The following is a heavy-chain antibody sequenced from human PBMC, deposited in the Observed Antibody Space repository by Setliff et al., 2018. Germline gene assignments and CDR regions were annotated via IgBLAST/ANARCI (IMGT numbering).Heavy chain of an antibody. V-gene: IGHV3-15*01. J-gene: IGHJ3*02. Sequence: PGGSLRLSCAASGLSFRDHFMDWVRQAPGKGLEWLGRIKSKTDGGTTDYAAPVKGRFTISRDDSKNTLYLQMNSLKTEDTAVYYCTTDLLYYDSSGPPYVSAFDIWGQGTMVTVSS. CDR2: IKSKTDGGTT. CDR3: TTDLLYYDSSGPPYVSAFDI. CDR1: GLSFRDHF. D-gene: IGHD3-22*01.